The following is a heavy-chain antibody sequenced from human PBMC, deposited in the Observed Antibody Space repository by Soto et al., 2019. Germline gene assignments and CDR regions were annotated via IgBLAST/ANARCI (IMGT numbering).Heavy chain of an antibody. CDR1: GGSISSYY. CDR3: AAPFRASGSYSPGAFDI. V-gene: IGHV4-59*01. CDR2: IYYSGST. D-gene: IGHD3-10*01. J-gene: IGHJ3*02. Sequence: SETLSLTCTDSGGSISSYYWSWIRQPPGKGLEWIGYIYYSGSTNYNPSLKSRVTISVDTSKNQFSLKLSSVTAEDTAVYYCAAPFRASGSYSPGAFDIWGRGTMVTVSS.